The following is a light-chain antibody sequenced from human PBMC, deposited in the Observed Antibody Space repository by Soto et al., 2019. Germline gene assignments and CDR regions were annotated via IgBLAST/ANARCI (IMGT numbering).Light chain of an antibody. CDR3: QQYGSSPYT. V-gene: IGKV3-20*01. CDR1: QSVSSGY. CDR2: GAS. J-gene: IGKJ2*01. Sequence: EIVLTQSPGTLSLSPGDRATLSCRASQSVSSGYLAWYQQKFGQAPRLLIYGASSRATGIPDRFSGSGSGTDFTLTISRLEPEDFAVYYCQQYGSSPYTFGQGTKLEIK.